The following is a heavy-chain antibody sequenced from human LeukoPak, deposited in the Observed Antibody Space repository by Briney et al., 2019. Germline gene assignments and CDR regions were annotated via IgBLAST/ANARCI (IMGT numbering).Heavy chain of an antibody. CDR1: GLTFSSYE. J-gene: IGHJ4*02. V-gene: IGHV3-48*03. Sequence: GGSLRLSCAASGLTFSSYEMNWVRQAPGKGLEWVSYISSSGSTIYYADSVKGRFTISRDNAKNSLYLQMNSLRAEDTAVYYCARDQVDTAMVPYFDYWGQGTLVTVSS. CDR2: ISSSGSTI. CDR3: ARDQVDTAMVPYFDY. D-gene: IGHD5-18*01.